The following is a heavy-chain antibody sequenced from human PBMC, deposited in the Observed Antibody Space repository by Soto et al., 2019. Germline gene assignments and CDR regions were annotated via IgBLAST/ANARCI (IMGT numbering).Heavy chain of an antibody. D-gene: IGHD3-10*01. Sequence: GGSLRLSCAASGFTFSSYSMNWVRQAPGKGLEWVSSISSSSSYIYYADSVKGRFTISRDNAKNSLYLQMNSLRAEDTAVYYCARDLRDYYGSGSYPDWFDPWGQGTLVTVSS. CDR1: GFTFSSYS. CDR3: ARDLRDYYGSGSYPDWFDP. V-gene: IGHV3-21*01. J-gene: IGHJ5*02. CDR2: ISSSSSYI.